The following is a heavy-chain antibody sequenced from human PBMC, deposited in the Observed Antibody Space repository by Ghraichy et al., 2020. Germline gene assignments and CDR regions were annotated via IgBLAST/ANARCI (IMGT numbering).Heavy chain of an antibody. Sequence: SETLSLTCTVSGGSISSGGYYWSWIRQHPGKGLEWIGYIYYSGSTYYNPSLKSRVTISVDTSKNQFSLKLSSVTAADTAVYYCAALKTYCSSPSCYTDNWFDPWGQGTLVTVSS. D-gene: IGHD2-2*02. CDR1: GGSISSGGYY. CDR3: AALKTYCSSPSCYTDNWFDP. J-gene: IGHJ5*02. V-gene: IGHV4-31*03. CDR2: IYYSGST.